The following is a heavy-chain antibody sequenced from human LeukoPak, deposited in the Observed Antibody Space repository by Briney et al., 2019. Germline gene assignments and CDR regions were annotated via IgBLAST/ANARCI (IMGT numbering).Heavy chain of an antibody. J-gene: IGHJ3*02. CDR1: GFTFSSYG. CDR2: IWYDGTTK. Sequence: GGSLRLSCPAYGFTFSSYGMHWVRQAPGKGLEWVAIIWYDGTTKYYADSVKGRFALSRDNSKNTMFLQMNSLRAEDTAVYYCAKSRTGHDSFDIWGQGTKVTVSS. D-gene: IGHD3/OR15-3a*01. CDR3: AKSRTGHDSFDI. V-gene: IGHV3-33*06.